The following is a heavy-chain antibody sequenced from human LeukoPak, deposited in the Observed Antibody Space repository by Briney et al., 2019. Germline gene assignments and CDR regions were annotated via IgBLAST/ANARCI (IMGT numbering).Heavy chain of an antibody. Sequence: SETLSLTCTVSGGSISSYYWSWIRPPPGKGLEWIGYIYYSGSTNYNPSLKSRVTISVDTSKNQFSLKLSSVTAADTAVYYCARQGGGFWYFDLWGRGTLVTVSS. CDR2: IYYSGST. V-gene: IGHV4-59*08. J-gene: IGHJ2*01. CDR3: ARQGGGFWYFDL. CDR1: GGSISSYY. D-gene: IGHD6-25*01.